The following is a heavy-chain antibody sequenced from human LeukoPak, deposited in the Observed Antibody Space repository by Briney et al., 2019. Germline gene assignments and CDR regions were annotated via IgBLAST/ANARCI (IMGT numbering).Heavy chain of an antibody. V-gene: IGHV4-59*01. CDR1: GGSFSGYY. Sequence: SETLSLTCAVYGGSFSGYYWSWIRQPPGKGLEWIGYIYYSGSTNYNPSLKSRVTISVDTSKNQFSLKLSSVTAADTAVYYCAREGPLVRGVKSQYYYYGMDVWGQGTTVTVSS. CDR2: IYYSGST. CDR3: AREGPLVRGVKSQYYYYGMDV. J-gene: IGHJ6*02. D-gene: IGHD3-10*01.